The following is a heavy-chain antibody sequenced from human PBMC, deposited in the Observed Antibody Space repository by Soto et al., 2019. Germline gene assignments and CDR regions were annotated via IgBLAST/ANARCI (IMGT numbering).Heavy chain of an antibody. CDR3: ASSVARTHYFDY. Sequence: GGSLRLSCAASGFTFSSYAMSWVRQAPGKGLEWVSAISGSGGSTYYANSVKGRFTISRDNSKNTLYLQMNSLRAEDTAVYYCASSVARTHYFDYWGQGSLVTVSS. CDR2: ISGSGGST. J-gene: IGHJ4*02. CDR1: GFTFSSYA. V-gene: IGHV3-23*01. D-gene: IGHD5-12*01.